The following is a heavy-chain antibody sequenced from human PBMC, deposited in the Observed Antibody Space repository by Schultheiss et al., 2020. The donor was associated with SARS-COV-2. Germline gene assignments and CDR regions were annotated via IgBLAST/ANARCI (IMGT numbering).Heavy chain of an antibody. CDR2: ISYDGSNK. V-gene: IGHV3-30*04. CDR1: GFSFNTYA. J-gene: IGHJ3*02. Sequence: GGSLRLSCATSGFSFNTYALSWVRQAPGKGLEWVAVISYDGSNKYYADSVKGRFTISRDNAKNSLYLQMNSLRAEDTAVYYCARAGSSGYYYPAGFDIWGQGTMVTVSS. D-gene: IGHD3-22*01. CDR3: ARAGSSGYYYPAGFDI.